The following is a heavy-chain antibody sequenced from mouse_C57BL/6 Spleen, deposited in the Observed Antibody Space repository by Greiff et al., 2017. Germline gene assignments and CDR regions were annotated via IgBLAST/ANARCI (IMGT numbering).Heavy chain of an antibody. J-gene: IGHJ2*01. D-gene: IGHD2-4*01. CDR1: GYTFTSYW. CDR2: IDPSDSYT. CDR3: AGGDCDRGLDY. V-gene: IGHV1-69*01. Sequence: QVQLQQPGAELVMPGASVKLSCKASGYTFTSYWMHWVKQRPGQGLEWIGEIDPSDSYTNYNQKFKGKSTLTVDKSTSTAYMQLSSLTSEDSAVYYCAGGDCDRGLDYWGQGTTLTVSS.